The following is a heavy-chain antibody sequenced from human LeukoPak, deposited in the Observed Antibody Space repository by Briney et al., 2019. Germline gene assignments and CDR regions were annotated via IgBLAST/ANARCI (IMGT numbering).Heavy chain of an antibody. J-gene: IGHJ4*02. V-gene: IGHV3-7*01. CDR2: IKQDGSEK. CDR1: GFTLSIYW. D-gene: IGHD5-12*01. CDR3: ARAERSGYDIDY. Sequence: GGSLRLSCAASGFTLSIYWMSWVRQAPGKGLEWVANIKQDGSEKYYVDSVKGRFTISRDNAKNSLYLQMNSLRGEDTAVYYCARAERSGYDIDYWGQGTLVTVSS.